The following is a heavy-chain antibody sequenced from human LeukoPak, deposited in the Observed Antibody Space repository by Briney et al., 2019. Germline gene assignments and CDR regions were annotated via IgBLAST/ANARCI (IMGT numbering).Heavy chain of an antibody. CDR3: TRETSSRYFDY. V-gene: IGHV1-18*01. J-gene: IGHJ4*02. CDR2: ISAYNGNT. CDR1: GYTFTSYG. Sequence: ASVKVSCKASGYTFTSYGINWVRQAPGQGLEWMGWISAYNGNTNYAQKLQGRVTMTTDTSTSTAYMELRSLRSEDTAVYYCTRETSSRYFDYWGQGTLVTVSS.